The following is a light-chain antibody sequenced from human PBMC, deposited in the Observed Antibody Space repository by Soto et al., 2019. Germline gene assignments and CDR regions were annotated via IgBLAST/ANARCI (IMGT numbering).Light chain of an antibody. CDR2: GNS. J-gene: IGLJ2*01. CDR3: QSYDSSLV. Sequence: QLVLTQPPSVSGAPGQRVTISCTGSSSNIGAGYDVHWYQQLPGTAPKLLIYGNSNRPSGVPDRFSGSKSGTSASLAITGLQAEDEADYYCQSYDSSLVFGGGTKLTVL. CDR1: SSNIGAGYD. V-gene: IGLV1-40*01.